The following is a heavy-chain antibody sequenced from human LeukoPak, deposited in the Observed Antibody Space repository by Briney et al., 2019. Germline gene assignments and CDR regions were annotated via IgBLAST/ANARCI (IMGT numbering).Heavy chain of an antibody. Sequence: GGSRRLSCAASGFTFSDYYMSWIRQAPGKGLEWVSYITSSGNIIYYAASVKGRFTISRGNAKNSLYLQMNSLRAEDTAVYYCARERNGDYYFDYWGQGTLVAVSS. V-gene: IGHV3-11*01. CDR1: GFTFSDYY. D-gene: IGHD4-17*01. CDR2: ITSSGNII. J-gene: IGHJ4*02. CDR3: ARERNGDYYFDY.